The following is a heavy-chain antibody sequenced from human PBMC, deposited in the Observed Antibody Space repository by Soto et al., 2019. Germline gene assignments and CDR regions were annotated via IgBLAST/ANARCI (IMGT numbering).Heavy chain of an antibody. D-gene: IGHD2-8*01. Sequence: LSWTLCLTCTVSGDSATNYFWSWMRQPPGKGLEWIGHIYHGGRTNYSPSLRSGVTMSLDSSKNTSPLNLSSVTAADNAVYFCARDPGYCTNGVCPIFDFWGQ. V-gene: IGHV4-59*02. CDR2: IYHGGRT. J-gene: IGHJ4*02. CDR1: GDSATNYF. CDR3: ARDPGYCTNGVCPIFDF.